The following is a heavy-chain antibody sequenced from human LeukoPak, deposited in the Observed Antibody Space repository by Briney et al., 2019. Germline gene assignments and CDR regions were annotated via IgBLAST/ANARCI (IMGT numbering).Heavy chain of an antibody. Sequence: ASVKVSCKASGYTFTSYDINWVRQATGQGLEWMGWMNPNSGNTGYAQKFQGRVAMTTDTYTNTAYMELRSLRSDDTAVYYCAGSLGYCTSNVCYLKYWGQGTLVTVSS. V-gene: IGHV1-8*01. CDR1: GYTFTSYD. CDR2: MNPNSGNT. CDR3: AGSLGYCTSNVCYLKY. J-gene: IGHJ4*02. D-gene: IGHD2-8*01.